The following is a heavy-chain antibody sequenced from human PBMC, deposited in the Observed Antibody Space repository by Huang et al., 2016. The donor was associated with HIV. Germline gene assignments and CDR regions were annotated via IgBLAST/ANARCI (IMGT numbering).Heavy chain of an antibody. J-gene: IGHJ4*02. D-gene: IGHD3-22*01. CDR1: GFTFSSYA. CDR3: AKDPDYDSSGYYYVG. Sequence: EVQLLESGGGLVQPGGSLRLSCAASGFTFSSYAMSWVRQVPGKGLEWGSGIRGSGGRTDYADAVKGRFTISRDNSKNTLYLQMNSLRAEDTAVYYCAKDPDYDSSGYYYVGWGQGTLVTVSS. V-gene: IGHV3-23*01. CDR2: IRGSGGRT.